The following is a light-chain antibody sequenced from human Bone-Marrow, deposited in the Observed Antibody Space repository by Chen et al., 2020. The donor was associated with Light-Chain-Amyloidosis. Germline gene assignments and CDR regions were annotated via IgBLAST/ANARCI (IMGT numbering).Light chain of an antibody. V-gene: IGLV3-21*02. CDR2: DDS. J-gene: IGLJ2*01. Sequence: SYVLAQPPSVSVAPGQTARITCGGDHIGGRSVHWYHQRPGQAPVLVVYDDSYRPSGIPDRFSGSNPGNTATLTITRGEAGDEAAYYCQVWDSGSDHVVLGGGTKLTVL. CDR3: QVWDSGSDHVV. CDR1: HIGGRS.